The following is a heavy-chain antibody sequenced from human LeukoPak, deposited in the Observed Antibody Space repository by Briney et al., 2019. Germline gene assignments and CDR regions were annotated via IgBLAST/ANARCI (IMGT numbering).Heavy chain of an antibody. V-gene: IGHV3-73*01. CDR2: IRTRPNNYAT. J-gene: IGHJ3*02. Sequence: PGGSLRLSCAASGFTFSDSPMHWVRQASGKGLEWLGRIRTRPNNYATAYAASVKGRVTLSRDDPKNTAYLQMNSLKTEDTAVYYCTRVSPVSGGRFDAIDIWGQGTMVTVSS. CDR3: TRVSPVSGGRFDAIDI. CDR1: GFTFSDSP. D-gene: IGHD6-19*01.